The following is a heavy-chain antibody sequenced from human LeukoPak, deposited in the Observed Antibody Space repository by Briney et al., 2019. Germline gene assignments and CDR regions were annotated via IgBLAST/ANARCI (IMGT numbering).Heavy chain of an antibody. CDR1: GYTFSGTGWY. J-gene: IGHJ4*02. V-gene: IGHV1-2*02. D-gene: IGHD3-10*01. Sequence: ASVKVSCKASGYTFSGTGWYLYWRRQAPGQGLEFMGWIHPNNGDTAYAQKFEGRVAMTRDTSISTAYMELRRLRPDDTAVYFCARDGPAQMVDLDYWGQGTLVTVSS. CDR2: IHPNNGDT. CDR3: ARDGPAQMVDLDY.